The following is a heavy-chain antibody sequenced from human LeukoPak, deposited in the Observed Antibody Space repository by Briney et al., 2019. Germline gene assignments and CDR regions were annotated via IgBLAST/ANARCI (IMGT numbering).Heavy chain of an antibody. Sequence: SETLSLTCTVSGGSISSYYWSWIRQPPGKGLEWIGYIYYSGSTNYNPSLKSRVTISVDTSKNQFSLKLSSVTAADTAVYYCARQGGYDYVHFDYWGQGTLVTVSS. D-gene: IGHD3-16*01. CDR2: IYYSGST. J-gene: IGHJ4*02. CDR3: ARQGGYDYVHFDY. V-gene: IGHV4-59*08. CDR1: GGSISSYY.